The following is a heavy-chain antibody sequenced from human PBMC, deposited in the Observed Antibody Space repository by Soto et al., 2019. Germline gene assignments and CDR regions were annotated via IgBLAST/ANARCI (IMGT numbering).Heavy chain of an antibody. CDR3: AIANGDYVDY. Sequence: PSETLSLTCTVSGGSISSYYWSWIRQPPGKGLEWIGYIYYSGSTNYNPSLKSRVTISVDTSKNQFSLKLSSVTAADTAVYYCAIANGDYVDYWGQGTLVTVSS. CDR2: IYYSGST. J-gene: IGHJ4*02. V-gene: IGHV4-59*01. D-gene: IGHD4-17*01. CDR1: GGSISSYY.